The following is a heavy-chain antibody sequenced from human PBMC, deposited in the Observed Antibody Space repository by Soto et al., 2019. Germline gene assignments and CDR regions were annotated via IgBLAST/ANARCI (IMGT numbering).Heavy chain of an antibody. J-gene: IGHJ4*02. CDR2: IYYSGST. D-gene: IGHD3-22*01. CDR1: GGSISSYY. Sequence: PSETLSLTCTVSGGSISSYYWSWIRQPPGKGLEWIGYIYYSGSTNYNPSLKSRVTISVDTSKNQFSLKLSSVTAADTAVYYCARDYYDNTSYYTYFDYWGQGTLVTVSS. CDR3: ARDYYDNTSYYTYFDY. V-gene: IGHV4-59*08.